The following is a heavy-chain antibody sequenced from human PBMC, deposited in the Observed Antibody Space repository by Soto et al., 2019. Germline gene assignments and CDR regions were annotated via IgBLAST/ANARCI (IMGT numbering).Heavy chain of an antibody. J-gene: IGHJ4*02. Sequence: DLEESGGGLVKPGGALRLSCTASGFIFSDYYMSWIRQAPGKGLEWVSDISNSGRITHHADSVEGRFTISRDNAKDSLYLQMNSLRPEDSAIYYCARDHGGGGLTLEYWGQGTLVTGSS. CDR2: ISNSGRIT. CDR1: GFIFSDYY. D-gene: IGHD3-16*01. CDR3: ARDHGGGGLTLEY. V-gene: IGHV3-11*01.